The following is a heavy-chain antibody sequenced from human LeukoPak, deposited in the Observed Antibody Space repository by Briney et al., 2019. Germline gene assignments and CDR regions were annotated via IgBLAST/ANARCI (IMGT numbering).Heavy chain of an antibody. CDR3: ARTYYYDSSGYYLFDY. CDR2: IYPGDSDT. CDR1: GYSFTSYW. D-gene: IGHD3-22*01. J-gene: IGHJ4*02. Sequence: GESLKISCEGSGYSFTSYWIGWVRQMPGKGLEWMGIIYPGDSDTRYSPSFQGQVTISADKSISTAYLQWSSLKASDTAMYYCARTYYYDSSGYYLFDYWGQGTLVTVSS. V-gene: IGHV5-51*01.